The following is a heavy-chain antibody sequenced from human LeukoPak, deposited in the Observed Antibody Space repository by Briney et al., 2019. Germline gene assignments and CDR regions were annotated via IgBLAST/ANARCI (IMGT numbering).Heavy chain of an antibody. CDR3: ARDLSTTVVTVGDY. V-gene: IGHV1-18*01. J-gene: IGHJ4*02. CDR2: ISAYNGNT. Sequence: ASVKVSYKASGYTFTSYGISWVRQAPGQGLEWMGWISAYNGNTNYAQKLQGRVTMTTDTSTSTAYMELRSLRSDDTAVYYCARDLSTTVVTVGDYWGQGTLVTVSS. D-gene: IGHD4-23*01. CDR1: GYTFTSYG.